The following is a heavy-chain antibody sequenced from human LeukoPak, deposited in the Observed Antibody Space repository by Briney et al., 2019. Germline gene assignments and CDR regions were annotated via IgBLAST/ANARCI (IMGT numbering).Heavy chain of an antibody. CDR1: GFTFSSYE. CDR3: ARGAPGIAVAGTFDY. V-gene: IGHV3-48*03. J-gene: IGHJ4*02. D-gene: IGHD6-19*01. CDR2: ISSSGSTI. Sequence: GGSLRLSCAASGFTFSSYEMTWVRQAPGKGLEWVSYISSSGSTIYYADSVKGRFTISRDNAKNSLYLQMNSRRAEDTAVYYCARGAPGIAVAGTFDYWGQGTLVTGSS.